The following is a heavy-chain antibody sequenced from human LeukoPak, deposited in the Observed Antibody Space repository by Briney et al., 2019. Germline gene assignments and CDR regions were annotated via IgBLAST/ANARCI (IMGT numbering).Heavy chain of an antibody. CDR2: ITGSGDSR. D-gene: IGHD6-19*01. J-gene: IGHJ1*01. CDR1: GFTFSNYA. V-gene: IGHV3-23*01. Sequence: SGGSLRLSCAASGFTFSNYAMSWVRQAPGKGLEWVSGITGSGDSRHNADSVTGRFTISRDNSKNTLYLQMNSLRAEDTAIYYCAKRIAVAGTRYFQDWGQGTLVTVPS. CDR3: AKRIAVAGTRYFQD.